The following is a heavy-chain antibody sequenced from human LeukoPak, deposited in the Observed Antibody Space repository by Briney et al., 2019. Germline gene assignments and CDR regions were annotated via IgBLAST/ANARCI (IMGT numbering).Heavy chain of an antibody. J-gene: IGHJ4*02. CDR2: SYSGGST. CDR1: GFTISMHY. CDR3: ARGPDVDGYIHAPFDY. D-gene: IGHD5-24*01. V-gene: IGHV3-53*01. Sequence: GGSLRLSCAASGFTISMHYMSWVRQAPGKGLERVALSYSGGSTYYADSVEGRFTISRDNSKSMLFLQMNSLRADDTAVYYCARGPDVDGYIHAPFDYWGQGALVTVSS.